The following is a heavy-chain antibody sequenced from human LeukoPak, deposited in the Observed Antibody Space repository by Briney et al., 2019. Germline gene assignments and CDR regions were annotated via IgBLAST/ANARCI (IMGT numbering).Heavy chain of an antibody. Sequence: SETLSLTCTVSGGPISTYQWSWIRQPPGKGLEWIGYIYYTGSTNYNPSLRSRVTISQDTSKNQFSLRVNSVTAADTAVYYCARRTTVTPNWFDPWGQGTLVTVSS. CDR2: IYYTGST. D-gene: IGHD4-17*01. CDR3: ARRTTVTPNWFDP. V-gene: IGHV4-59*08. CDR1: GGPISTYQ. J-gene: IGHJ5*02.